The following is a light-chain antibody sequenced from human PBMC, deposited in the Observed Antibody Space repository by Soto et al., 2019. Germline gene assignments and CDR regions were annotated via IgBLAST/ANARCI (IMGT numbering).Light chain of an antibody. J-gene: IGLJ2*01. CDR1: TGAVTSGYY. V-gene: IGLV7-43*01. Sequence: QAVVTQEPSLTVSPGGTVTLTCGSSTGAVTSGYYPNWFQQKPGQPPRALIYSTTYKHSWTPARFSGSLLGDKAALTLSGVQPEDEADSYCLLYYGGGVVFGGGTKLTVL. CDR3: LLYYGGGVV. CDR2: STT.